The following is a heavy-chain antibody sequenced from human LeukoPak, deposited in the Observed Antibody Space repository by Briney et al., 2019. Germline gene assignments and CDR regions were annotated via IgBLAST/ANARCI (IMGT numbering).Heavy chain of an antibody. CDR2: INNSGST. CDR1: GGSLSGYY. Sequence: SETPSLSPAVYGGSLSGYYWSWIRQPPGKGLEWIGEINNSGSTNYNPSLKSRVTISVDTSKNQFPLKLSSVTAADTAVYYCARQRQTAYCGGGCYFGAFDVWDQGTMVTVSS. J-gene: IGHJ3*01. V-gene: IGHV4-34*01. CDR3: ARQRQTAYCGGGCYFGAFDV. D-gene: IGHD2-21*02.